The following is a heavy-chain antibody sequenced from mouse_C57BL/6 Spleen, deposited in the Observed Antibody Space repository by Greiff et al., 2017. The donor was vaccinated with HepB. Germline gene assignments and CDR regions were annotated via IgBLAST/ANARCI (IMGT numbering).Heavy chain of an antibody. CDR3: ARIRSNYASYYFDY. Sequence: QVQLQQPGAELVKPGASVKLSCKASGYTFTSYWMHWVKQRPGQGLEWIGMIHPNSGSTNYNEKFKSKATLTVDKSSSTAYMQLSSLTSEDSAVYYCARIRSNYASYYFDYWGQGTTLTVSS. D-gene: IGHD2-5*01. CDR1: GYTFTSYW. V-gene: IGHV1-64*01. J-gene: IGHJ2*01. CDR2: IHPNSGST.